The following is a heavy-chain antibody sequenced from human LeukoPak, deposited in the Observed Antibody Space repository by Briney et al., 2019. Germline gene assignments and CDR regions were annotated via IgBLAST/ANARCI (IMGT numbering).Heavy chain of an antibody. V-gene: IGHV4-4*07. CDR2: IYSSGST. CDR1: GGSISSYY. J-gene: IGHJ3*02. D-gene: IGHD3-9*01. CDR3: ARDLTQEGDAFDI. Sequence: SETLSLTCTVSGGSISSYYWSWIRQPAGKGLEWIGRIYSSGSTNYNPPLKSRVTMSVDTSKNQFSLKLSSVTAADTAVYYCARDLTQEGDAFDIWGQGTMVTVSS.